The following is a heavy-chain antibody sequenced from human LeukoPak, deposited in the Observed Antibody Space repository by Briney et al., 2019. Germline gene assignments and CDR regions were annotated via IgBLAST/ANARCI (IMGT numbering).Heavy chain of an antibody. CDR2: IIPIFGTA. CDR1: GGTFSSYA. V-gene: IGHV1-69*06. CDR3: ARDGAVAGTILFDY. J-gene: IGHJ4*02. D-gene: IGHD6-19*01. Sequence: SVKVSCKASGGTFSSYAISWVRQAPGQGLEWMGGIIPIFGTANYAQKFQGRVTITADKSTSTAYMELSSLRSEDTAVYYCARDGAVAGTILFDYWGQGTLVTVSS.